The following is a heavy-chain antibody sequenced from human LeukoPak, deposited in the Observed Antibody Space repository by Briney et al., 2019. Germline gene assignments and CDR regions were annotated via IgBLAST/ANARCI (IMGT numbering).Heavy chain of an antibody. CDR2: ISSSGSTI. V-gene: IGHV3-48*03. CDR3: ARVSLAAPEDY. J-gene: IGHJ4*02. D-gene: IGHD6-13*01. Sequence: PGGSLRLSCAASGFTFSSYEMNWVRQAPGKGLEWVSYISSSGSTIYYADPVKGRFTISRDNAKNSLYLQMNSLRAEDTAVYYCARVSLAAPEDYWGQGTLVTVSS. CDR1: GFTFSSYE.